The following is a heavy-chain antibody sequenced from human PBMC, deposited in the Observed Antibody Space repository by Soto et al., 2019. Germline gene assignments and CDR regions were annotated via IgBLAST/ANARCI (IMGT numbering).Heavy chain of an antibody. Sequence: SETLSLTCTVSGGSISSGGYYWSWIRQHPGKGLEWIGYVYSSGSTYYNPSLMSRVTISVDKSKNHFSLNLSSVTAADTAIYYCARRPTAELPSNWFDPWGQGILVTVSS. V-gene: IGHV4-31*03. CDR3: ARRPTAELPSNWFDP. CDR2: VYSSGST. J-gene: IGHJ5*02. D-gene: IGHD2-15*01. CDR1: GGSISSGGYY.